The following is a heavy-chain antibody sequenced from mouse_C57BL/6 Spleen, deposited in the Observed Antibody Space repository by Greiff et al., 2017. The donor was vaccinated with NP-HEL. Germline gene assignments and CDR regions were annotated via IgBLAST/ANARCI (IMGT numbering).Heavy chain of an antibody. CDR1: GFTFSSYG. D-gene: IGHD2-2*01. J-gene: IGHJ4*01. Sequence: EVQLVESGGDLVKPGGSLKLSCAASGFTFSSYGMSWVRQTPDKRLEWVATISSGGSYTYYPDSVKGRFTISRDTAKNTLYLQKGSLKVEDTAMEYGARKGYTMVTEGGPMDYWGQGTSVTVSS. V-gene: IGHV5-6*01. CDR2: ISSGGSYT. CDR3: ARKGYTMVTEGGPMDY.